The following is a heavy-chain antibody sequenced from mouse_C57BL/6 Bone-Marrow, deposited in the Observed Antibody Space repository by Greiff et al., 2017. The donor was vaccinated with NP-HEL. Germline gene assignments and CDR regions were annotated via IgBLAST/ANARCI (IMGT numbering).Heavy chain of an antibody. D-gene: IGHD1-1*02. Sequence: QVQLQQPGAELVRPGSSVKLSCKASGYTFTSYWMHWVKQRPIQGLEWIGNIDPSDSETHYNQKFKDKATLTVDKSSSTAYMQLSSLTSEDSAVYYCARRPGSPYWYFDVWGTGTTVTVSS. J-gene: IGHJ1*03. V-gene: IGHV1-52*01. CDR1: GYTFTSYW. CDR2: IDPSDSET. CDR3: ARRPGSPYWYFDV.